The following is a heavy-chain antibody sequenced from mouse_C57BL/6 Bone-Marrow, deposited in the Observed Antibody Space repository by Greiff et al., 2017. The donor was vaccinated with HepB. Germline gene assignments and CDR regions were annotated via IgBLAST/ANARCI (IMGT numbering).Heavy chain of an antibody. V-gene: IGHV1-59*01. CDR2: IDPSDSYT. D-gene: IGHD2-2*01. J-gene: IGHJ2*01. Sequence: QVHVKQPGAELVRPGTSVKLSCKASGYTFTSYWMHWVKQRPGQGLEWIGVIDPSDSYTNYNQKFKGKATLTVDTSSSTAYMQLSSLTSEDSAVYYCARMVTLDYWGQGTTLTVSS. CDR3: ARMVTLDY. CDR1: GYTFTSYW.